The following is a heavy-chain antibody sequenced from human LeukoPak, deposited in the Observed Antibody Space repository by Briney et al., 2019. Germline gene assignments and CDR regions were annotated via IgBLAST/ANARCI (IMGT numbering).Heavy chain of an antibody. CDR3: AKWSTIFGVVIAAHYYYYGMDV. V-gene: IGHV3-23*01. Sequence: GGSLRLSCAASGFTFSSYAMSWVRQVPGKGLEWVSAIGGSGGSTYYADSVKGRFTISRDNSKNTLYLQMNSLRAEDTAVYYCAKWSTIFGVVIAAHYYYYGMDVWGQGTTVTVSS. J-gene: IGHJ6*02. D-gene: IGHD3-3*01. CDR1: GFTFSSYA. CDR2: IGGSGGST.